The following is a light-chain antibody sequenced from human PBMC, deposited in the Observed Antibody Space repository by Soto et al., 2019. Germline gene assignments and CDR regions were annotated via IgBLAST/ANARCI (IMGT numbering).Light chain of an antibody. J-gene: IGKJ2*01. CDR2: AAS. Sequence: DIQVTQSPSSLSASAGDRVTITCRASQSISNHLNWYQQKPGKAPNLLIYAASSLQSGVPSRFSGSGSGTDFTLTITSLQPEDFATYYCQQSYIMSAGYTFGQGTKLEIK. CDR1: QSISNH. V-gene: IGKV1-39*01. CDR3: QQSYIMSAGYT.